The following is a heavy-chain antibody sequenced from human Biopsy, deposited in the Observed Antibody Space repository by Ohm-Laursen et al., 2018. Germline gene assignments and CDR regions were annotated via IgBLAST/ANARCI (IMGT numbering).Heavy chain of an antibody. CDR3: AREDEGLLRALDL. Sequence: LETLSLTCTVSGASMAGYFWTWVRQPAGKGLEWIGHIYTIGDTTYNPSLESRVTMSLDTSENQFSLKMTSLTAADTAVYFCAREDEGLLRALDLWGQGTMVTVSS. CDR1: GASMAGYF. CDR2: IYTIGDT. J-gene: IGHJ3*01. D-gene: IGHD3-3*01. V-gene: IGHV4-4*07.